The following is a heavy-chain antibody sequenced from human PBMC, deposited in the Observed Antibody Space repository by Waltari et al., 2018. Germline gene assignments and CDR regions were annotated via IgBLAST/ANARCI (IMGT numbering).Heavy chain of an antibody. D-gene: IGHD6-13*01. Sequence: QVQLVQSGAEVKKPGASVKVSCKASGYTFTGYYMHWVRQAPGQGLEWRGWINPTSGGTNYAQKFQGRVTMTRDTSISTAYMELSRLRSDDTAVYYCARDVSLVLNYWGQGTLVTVSS. CDR1: GYTFTGYY. CDR3: ARDVSLVLNY. CDR2: INPTSGGT. J-gene: IGHJ4*02. V-gene: IGHV1-2*02.